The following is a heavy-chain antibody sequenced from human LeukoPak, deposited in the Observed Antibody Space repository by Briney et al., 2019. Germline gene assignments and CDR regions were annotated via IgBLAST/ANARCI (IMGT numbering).Heavy chain of an antibody. CDR1: GGTFSSYA. Sequence: SVKVSCKASGGTFSSYAISWVRQAPGQGLEWMGGIIPIFGTANYAQKFQGRVTITADESTSTAYMELSSLRSEDTAVYYCARPYERWLSPLSAWGQGTLVTVSS. V-gene: IGHV1-69*13. CDR2: IIPIFGTA. D-gene: IGHD4-23*01. J-gene: IGHJ1*01. CDR3: ARPYERWLSPLSA.